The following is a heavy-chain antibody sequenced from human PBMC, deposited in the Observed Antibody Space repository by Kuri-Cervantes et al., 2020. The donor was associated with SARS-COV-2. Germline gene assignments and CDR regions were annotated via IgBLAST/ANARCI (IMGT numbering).Heavy chain of an antibody. Sequence: GESLKISCAASGFTFSSYAMHWVRQAPGTGLEWVAVVSYNGTNKYYADSVKGRFTISRDNSRNIVYLQMNNLRPEDTALYYCTREAYDYNMGFDSWGQGTLVTVSS. CDR1: GFTFSSYA. D-gene: IGHD4-11*01. CDR3: TREAYDYNMGFDS. J-gene: IGHJ4*02. CDR2: VSYNGTNK. V-gene: IGHV3-30-3*01.